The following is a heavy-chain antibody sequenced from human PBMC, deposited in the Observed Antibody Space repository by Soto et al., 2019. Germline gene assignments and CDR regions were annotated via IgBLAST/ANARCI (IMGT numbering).Heavy chain of an antibody. CDR2: ISWNSGSI. CDR3: AREPYFAESYYYGMDV. V-gene: IGHV3-9*01. D-gene: IGHD3-10*01. J-gene: IGHJ6*02. Sequence: GGSLRLSCAASGFTFDDYAMHWVRQAPGKGLEWVSGISWNSGSIGYADSVKGRFTISRDNAKNSLYLQMNSLRAEDTAVYYCAREPYFAESYYYGMDVWGQGTTVTVSS. CDR1: GFTFDDYA.